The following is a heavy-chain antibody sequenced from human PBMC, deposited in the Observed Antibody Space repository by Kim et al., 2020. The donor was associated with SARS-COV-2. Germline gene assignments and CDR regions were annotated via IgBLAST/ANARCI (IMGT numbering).Heavy chain of an antibody. V-gene: IGHV3-53*01. D-gene: IGHD3-10*01. CDR2: IYSGGST. CDR3: ARTGYYGSGSYSTSLPYYFDY. CDR1: GFTVSSNY. J-gene: IGHJ4*02. Sequence: GGSLRLSCAASGFTVSSNYMSWVRQAPGKGLEWVSVIYSGGSTYYADSVKGRFTISRDNSKNTLYLQMNSLRAEDTAVYYCARTGYYGSGSYSTSLPYYFDYWGQGTLVTVSS.